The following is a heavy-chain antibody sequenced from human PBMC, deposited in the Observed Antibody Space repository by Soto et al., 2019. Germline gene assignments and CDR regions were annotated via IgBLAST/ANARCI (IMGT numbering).Heavy chain of an antibody. CDR1: GFTFSNYW. V-gene: IGHV3-7*03. D-gene: IGHD3-22*01. Sequence: PGGSLRLSCAVSGFTFSNYWMSWVRQAPGKGLEWVATIKQDESEKYYVDSVKGRFTVSRDNAKNSLYLQMNSLRAEDTAVYYCARGDYFDRRFDYWGQGTLVTVSS. J-gene: IGHJ4*02. CDR2: IKQDESEK. CDR3: ARGDYFDRRFDY.